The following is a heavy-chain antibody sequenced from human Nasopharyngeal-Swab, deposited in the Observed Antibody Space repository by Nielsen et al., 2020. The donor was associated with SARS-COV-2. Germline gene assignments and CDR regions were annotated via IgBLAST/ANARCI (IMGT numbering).Heavy chain of an antibody. J-gene: IGHJ4*02. D-gene: IGHD6-25*01. V-gene: IGHV3-21*01. CDR2: ISSSSSYI. Sequence: GESLKISCAASGFTFSSYSMNWVRQAPGKGLEWVSSISSSSSYIYYADSVKGRFTISRGNAKNSLYLQMNSLRAEDTAVYYCARDVGFIDPAYWGQGTLVTVSS. CDR3: ARDVGFIDPAY. CDR1: GFTFSSYS.